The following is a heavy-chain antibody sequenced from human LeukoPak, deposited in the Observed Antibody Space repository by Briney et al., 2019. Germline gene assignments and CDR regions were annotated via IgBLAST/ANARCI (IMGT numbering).Heavy chain of an antibody. CDR2: INPSSGGT. D-gene: IGHD3-10*01. CDR1: GYSFTGYY. V-gene: IGHV1-2*06. CDR3: ARGPSGSDY. J-gene: IGHJ4*02. Sequence: ASVKVSCKASGYSFTGYYLHWLRQAPGQGLEWMGRINPSSGGTNYAQKFQSRVTMTRDTSINTAYMDLSSLRSDDTAVYYCARGPSGSDYWGQGTLVTVSS.